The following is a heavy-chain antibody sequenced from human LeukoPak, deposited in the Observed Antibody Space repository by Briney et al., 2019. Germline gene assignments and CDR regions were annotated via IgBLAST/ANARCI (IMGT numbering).Heavy chain of an antibody. J-gene: IGHJ4*02. CDR2: IYHSGST. CDR1: GYSIRSGDY. Sequence: KTSETLSLTCTVSGYSIRSGDYWGWIRQPPGKGLEWIGNIYHSGSTYYNPSLKSRVIISVDTSKNQFSLKLSSVTAADTAVYYCARSLPRFGHQAGLGGWGQGTLVTVSS. CDR3: ARSLPRFGHQAGLGG. D-gene: IGHD3/OR15-3a*01. V-gene: IGHV4-38-2*02.